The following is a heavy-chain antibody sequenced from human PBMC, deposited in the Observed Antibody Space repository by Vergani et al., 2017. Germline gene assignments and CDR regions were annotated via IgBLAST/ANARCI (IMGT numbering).Heavy chain of an antibody. CDR3: AKSPYDILTGYLDFDY. CDR2: IRYDGSNK. D-gene: IGHD3-9*01. V-gene: IGHV3-30*02. CDR1: GFTFSSYA. J-gene: IGHJ4*02. Sequence: VQLLESGGGLVQPGGSLRLSCGASGFTFSSYAMTWVRQAPGKGLEWVAFIRYDGSNKYYADSVKGRFTISRDNSKNTLYLQMNSLRAEDTAVYYCAKSPYDILTGYLDFDYWGQGTLVTVSS.